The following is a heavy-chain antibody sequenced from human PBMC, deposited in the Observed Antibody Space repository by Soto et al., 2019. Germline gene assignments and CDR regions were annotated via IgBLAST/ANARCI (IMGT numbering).Heavy chain of an antibody. CDR3: AKAQGGSYFDY. J-gene: IGHJ4*02. Sequence: GSLRRSCAASGFTFSSNAMSWVRQAPGKGLEWVSGISSSGGSTYYADSVKGRFTISRDNSKNMLYLQMNNLRAEDTAVYYCAKAQGGSYFDYWGQGTLVTVSS. D-gene: IGHD2-15*01. V-gene: IGHV3-23*01. CDR1: GFTFSSNA. CDR2: ISSSGGST.